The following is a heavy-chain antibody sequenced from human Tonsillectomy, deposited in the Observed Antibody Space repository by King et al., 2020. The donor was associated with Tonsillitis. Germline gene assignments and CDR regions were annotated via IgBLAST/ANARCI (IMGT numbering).Heavy chain of an antibody. D-gene: IGHD6-19*01. J-gene: IGHJ3*02. CDR3: SKDLTGSGWLDAFDI. Sequence: VQLVESGGGLVQPGGSLRLSCAASGFTFSSYAMSWGRQAPGKGLEWVSCISGRGVSTFYADSVKGRFTLSREHSKNTLYLQMNSLRAEDTAAYYCSKDLTGSGWLDAFDIWGQGTMVTVSS. V-gene: IGHV3-23*04. CDR1: GFTFSSYA. CDR2: ISGRGVST.